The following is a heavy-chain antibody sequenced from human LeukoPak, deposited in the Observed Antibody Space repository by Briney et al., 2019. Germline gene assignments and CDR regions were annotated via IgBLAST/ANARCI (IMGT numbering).Heavy chain of an antibody. CDR2: IDPNNGVT. V-gene: IGHV1-2*02. J-gene: IGHJ4*02. CDR1: GYILTDNH. Sequence: AAVPVSFKASGYILTDNHLYWVRQAPGQGLEWMGWIDPNNGVTNFAQNFQGRPTMTKDTSISTAYMELSRLTSDDTNVYYCATVWYDYVWGSYRYNDYWGQGTLVTVSS. D-gene: IGHD3-16*02. CDR3: ATVWYDYVWGSYRYNDY.